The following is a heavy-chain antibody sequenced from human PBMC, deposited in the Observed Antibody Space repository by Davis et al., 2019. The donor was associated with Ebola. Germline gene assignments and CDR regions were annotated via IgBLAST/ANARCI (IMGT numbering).Heavy chain of an antibody. Sequence: GESLKISCAASGFIFSSYVMSWVRQAPGKGLEWVSAIGGSDSNTYYADSVKGRFTISRDNSKNTLYLQMNSLRAEDTAVYYCVRDPALVVTGGGWFFGLWGRGTLVTVSS. J-gene: IGHJ2*01. D-gene: IGHD2-21*02. CDR2: IGGSDSNT. V-gene: IGHV3-23*01. CDR3: VRDPALVVTGGGWFFGL. CDR1: GFIFSSYV.